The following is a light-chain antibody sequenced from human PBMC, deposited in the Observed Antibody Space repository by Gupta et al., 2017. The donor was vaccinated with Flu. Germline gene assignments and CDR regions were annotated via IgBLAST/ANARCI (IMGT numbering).Light chain of an antibody. J-gene: IGKJ1*01. V-gene: IGKV1-5*03. CDR1: QSISSW. CDR2: KAS. Sequence: DIQMTQSPSTLSASVGDRVTITCRASQSISSWLAWYQQKPGKAPKLLIYKASSLESGVPSRFSGSGCGTEFTLTISSRQHDDFATYYCQQNNSYLPWTFGQGTKVEIK. CDR3: QQNNSYLPWT.